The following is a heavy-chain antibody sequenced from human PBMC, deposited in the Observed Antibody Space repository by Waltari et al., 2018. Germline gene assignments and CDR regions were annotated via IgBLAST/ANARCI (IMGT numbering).Heavy chain of an antibody. D-gene: IGHD6-6*01. J-gene: IGHJ4*03. V-gene: IGHV4-34*01. CDR3: ARDPPNIAAYPRFDY. CDR1: GGSVSGYY. Sequence: QVQLQQWGAGLLKPSETLSLTCAVYGGSVSGYYWSWIRQPPGKGLEWIGELNHSGRTNYNPSLKSRVTISGDTSKNQFSRKMSSVTAADTAVYYCARDPPNIAAYPRFDYWGQGTTVTVSS. CDR2: LNHSGRT.